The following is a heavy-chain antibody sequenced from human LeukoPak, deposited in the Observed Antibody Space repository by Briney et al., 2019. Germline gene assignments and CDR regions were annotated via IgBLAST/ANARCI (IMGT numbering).Heavy chain of an antibody. D-gene: IGHD4-11*01. CDR3: ASGLQNYGMDV. J-gene: IGHJ6*02. V-gene: IGHV3-53*01. CDR1: GFTVSSNY. Sequence: GGSLRLSCAASGFTVSSNYMSWVRQAPGKGLEWVSIIYSGGSTYYADSVKGRFTISRDNSKNTLYLQMNSLRAEDTAVYYCASGLQNYGMDVWGQGTTVTVSS. CDR2: IYSGGST.